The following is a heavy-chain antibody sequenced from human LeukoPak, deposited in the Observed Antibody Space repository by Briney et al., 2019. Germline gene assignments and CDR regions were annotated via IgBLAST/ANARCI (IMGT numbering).Heavy chain of an antibody. CDR2: IYYSGST. V-gene: IGHV4-59*01. CDR3: ASSYYYGSGSYYIAFDY. D-gene: IGHD3-10*01. J-gene: IGHJ4*02. Sequence: TSETLPLTCTVSGGSISSYYWSWIRQPPGKGLEWIGYIYYSGSTNYNPSLKSRVTISVDTSKNQFSLKLSSVTAADTAVYYCASSYYYGSGSYYIAFDYWGQGTLVTVSS. CDR1: GGSISSYY.